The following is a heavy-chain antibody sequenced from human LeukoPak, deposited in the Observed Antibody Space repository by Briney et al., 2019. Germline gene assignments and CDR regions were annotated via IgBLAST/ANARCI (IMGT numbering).Heavy chain of an antibody. CDR3: ARDRPYCRSASCPYYFDY. CDR1: GYTFTTYY. J-gene: IGHJ4*02. V-gene: IGHV1-18*01. Sequence: ASVKVSCKASGYTFTTYYISWVRQALGQGLEWMGWISAYNGNTNYAQNLQGRVTMTTDTSTSTAYMELRSLRSDDTAVYYCARDRPYCRSASCPYYFDYWGQGTLVTVSS. CDR2: ISAYNGNT. D-gene: IGHD2-2*01.